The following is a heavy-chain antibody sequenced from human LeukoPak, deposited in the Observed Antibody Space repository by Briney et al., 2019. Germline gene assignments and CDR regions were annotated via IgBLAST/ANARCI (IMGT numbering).Heavy chain of an antibody. Sequence: ASVKVSCKASGGTFSSYAISWVRQAPGQGLEWMRGIIPIFGTANYAQKFQGRVTITADESTSTAYMELSSLRSEDTAVYYCARASLARGAPYYYGMDVWGQGTTVTVSS. CDR3: ARASLARGAPYYYGMDV. CDR2: IIPIFGTA. D-gene: IGHD5/OR15-5a*01. CDR1: GGTFSSYA. J-gene: IGHJ6*02. V-gene: IGHV1-69*13.